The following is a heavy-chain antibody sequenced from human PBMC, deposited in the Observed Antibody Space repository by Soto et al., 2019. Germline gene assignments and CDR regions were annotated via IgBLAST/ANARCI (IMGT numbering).Heavy chain of an antibody. CDR1: GFTFRSYA. Sequence: EVQLLESGGGWVQPGGSLRLSCAASGFTFRSYAMSWVRQAPGKGREWVSAISGSGGSTYYADSVKGRVTISRDNSKNTLYLPMNSLRAEDTAVYYCAKPIAAAGTYYYYYYGMDVWGQGTTVTVSS. V-gene: IGHV3-23*01. D-gene: IGHD6-13*01. CDR3: AKPIAAAGTYYYYYYGMDV. CDR2: ISGSGGST. J-gene: IGHJ6*02.